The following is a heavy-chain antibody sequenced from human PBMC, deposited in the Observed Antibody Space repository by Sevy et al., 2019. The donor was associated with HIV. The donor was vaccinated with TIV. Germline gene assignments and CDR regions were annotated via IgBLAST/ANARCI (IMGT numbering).Heavy chain of an antibody. J-gene: IGHJ5*02. CDR3: ARVLSFGELGGWFDP. V-gene: IGHV3-20*04. CDR1: GFTFDDHG. CDR2: FNWNGDST. D-gene: IGHD3-10*01. Sequence: GGSLRLSCAASGFTFDDHGMHWVLQAPGKGLEWVSGFNWNGDSTGYTDSVKGRFTISRDDAAKNSLYLEMNSLRVEDTALYYCARVLSFGELGGWFDPWGQGTLVTVSS.